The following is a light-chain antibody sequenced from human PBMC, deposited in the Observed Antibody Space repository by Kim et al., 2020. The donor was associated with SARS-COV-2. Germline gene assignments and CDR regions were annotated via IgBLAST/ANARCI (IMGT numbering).Light chain of an antibody. CDR1: QSVAPNH. CDR3: QQYDRPPYT. V-gene: IGKV3-20*01. CDR2: GTS. Sequence: LSPGERATLSCRASQSVAPNHLAWFQQKPGQAPRLLIYGTSSRATGIPDRFSASESGTDFTLTISRLEPEDFAVYFCQQYDRPPYTFGQATKLEI. J-gene: IGKJ2*01.